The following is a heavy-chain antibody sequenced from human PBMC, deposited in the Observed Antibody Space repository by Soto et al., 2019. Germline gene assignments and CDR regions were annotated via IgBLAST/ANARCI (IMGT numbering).Heavy chain of an antibody. CDR2: VYYTGTT. CDR1: GGFVSSASYF. CDR3: ARMRFGEVPDWFDP. Sequence: QVQLQESGPGLVKPSETLSLTCTVSGGFVSSASYFWSWIRQPPGKEMEFIAYVYYTGTTKYSPSRKSRASISLDTSKNQFSLNLSSVTTADTAIYYCARMRFGEVPDWFDPWGQGILVTVS. J-gene: IGHJ5*02. D-gene: IGHD3-3*01. V-gene: IGHV4-61*01.